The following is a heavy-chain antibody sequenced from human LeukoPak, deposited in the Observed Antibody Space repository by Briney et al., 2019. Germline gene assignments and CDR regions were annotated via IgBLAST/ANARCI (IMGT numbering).Heavy chain of an antibody. J-gene: IGHJ4*02. CDR3: AKLWFGELLTTTDDY. CDR1: GFTFSSYG. V-gene: IGHV3-30*02. CDR2: IRYDGSNR. D-gene: IGHD3-10*01. Sequence: GGSLRLSCVASGFTFSSYGMHWVRQAPGKGLEWVAFIRYDGSNRYYADSVKGRFTISRDNSKNTLYLQMNSLRAEDTAVYYCAKLWFGELLTTTDDYWGQGTLVTVSS.